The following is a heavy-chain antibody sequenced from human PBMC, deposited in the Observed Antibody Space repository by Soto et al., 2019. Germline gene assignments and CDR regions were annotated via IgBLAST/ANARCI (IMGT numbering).Heavy chain of an antibody. D-gene: IGHD2-8*01. J-gene: IGHJ1*01. Sequence: QVQLVQSGGEVKKPGASVKVSCKTSGYTFTNHDIHWVRQAAGQGLEWMGWVNPNSGNTGYAQKFEGRITMTRDNSIFTAYMELSSLRSDDTAMYYCTRLKGVAYWGQGTLITVSS. CDR2: VNPNSGNT. V-gene: IGHV1-8*01. CDR3: TRLKGVAY. CDR1: GYTFTNHD.